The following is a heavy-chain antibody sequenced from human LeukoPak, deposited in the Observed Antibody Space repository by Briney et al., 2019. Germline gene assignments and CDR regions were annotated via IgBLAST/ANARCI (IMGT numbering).Heavy chain of an antibody. CDR3: ARDRWGYSYGGD. V-gene: IGHV3-7*01. CDR1: GFTFSNYW. D-gene: IGHD5-18*01. CDR2: IKQDGSEK. J-gene: IGHJ4*02. Sequence: GGSLRLSCAASGFTFSNYWMSWVRQAPGKGLEWVANIKQDGSEKYYVDSVKGRFTISRDNAKNSLYLQMNSLRAEDTAVYYCARDRWGYSYGGDWGQGTLVTVSS.